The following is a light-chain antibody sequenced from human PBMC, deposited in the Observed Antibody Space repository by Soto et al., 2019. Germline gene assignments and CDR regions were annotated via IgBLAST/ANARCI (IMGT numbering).Light chain of an antibody. CDR1: QTIGNK. Sequence: EIVLAQSPATLSVSPGERVTLSCRATQTIGNKSACSLPRPGQAPRLLMPGASNRASGVPVRFSGSGSGTDFPLTITRLEPEDFALYYCQQYGGSPITFGLGTRLEIK. CDR3: QQYGGSPIT. CDR2: GAS. J-gene: IGKJ5*01. V-gene: IGKV3-20*01.